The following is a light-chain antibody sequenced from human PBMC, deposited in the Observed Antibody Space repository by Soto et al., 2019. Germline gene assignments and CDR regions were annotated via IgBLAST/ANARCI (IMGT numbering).Light chain of an antibody. CDR3: QQFNNYPIT. V-gene: IGKV3D-15*01. CDR2: GAS. Sequence: EIVMTQSPATLSVSPGERATLSWRASQSVSSNLAWYQQKPGQAPRLLIYGASSRATGIPDRFSGSGSGTDFTLTISSLQPEDFATYYCQQFNNYPITFGQGTRLEIK. CDR1: QSVSSN. J-gene: IGKJ5*01.